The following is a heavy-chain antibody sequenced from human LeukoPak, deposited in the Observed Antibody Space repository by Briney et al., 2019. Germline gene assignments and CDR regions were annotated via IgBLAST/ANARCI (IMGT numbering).Heavy chain of an antibody. Sequence: SETLSLTCTVSGGSISSYYWSWIRQPPGKGLEWIGYIYYSGSTNYNPSLKSRVTISVDTSKNQFSLKLSSVTAADTAVYYCARGVLDYDFWSGYAIHNWFDPWGQGTLVTVSS. V-gene: IGHV4-59*01. CDR2: IYYSGST. CDR1: GGSISSYY. CDR3: ARGVLDYDFWSGYAIHNWFDP. J-gene: IGHJ5*02. D-gene: IGHD3-3*01.